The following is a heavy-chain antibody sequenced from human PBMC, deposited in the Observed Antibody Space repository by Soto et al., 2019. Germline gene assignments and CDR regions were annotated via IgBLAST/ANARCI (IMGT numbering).Heavy chain of an antibody. Sequence: ASVKVSCKASGYTFTSYDINWVRQATGQGLEWMGWMNPNSGNTGYAQKFQGRVTMTRNTSISTAYMELSSLRSEDTAVYYCARVVVPAAYYYMDVWGKGTTVTVSS. J-gene: IGHJ6*03. V-gene: IGHV1-8*01. CDR1: GYTFTSYD. D-gene: IGHD2-2*01. CDR2: MNPNSGNT. CDR3: ARVVVPAAYYYMDV.